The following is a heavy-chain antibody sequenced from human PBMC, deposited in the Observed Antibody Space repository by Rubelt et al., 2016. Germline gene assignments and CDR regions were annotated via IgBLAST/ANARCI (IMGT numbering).Heavy chain of an antibody. V-gene: IGHV3-23*01. CDR3: ANVLQRSWYYDL. D-gene: IGHD6-6*01. Sequence: GGGLVQPGGSLRLSCAASGFTFSSYAMSWVRQAPGKGLEWVSAISGSGGSTYYADSVKGRFTISRDNSKNTLYLHMSSLRAEDTAVYYCANVLQRSWYYDLWGRGTLVTVSS. CDR1: GFTFSSYA. J-gene: IGHJ2*01. CDR2: ISGSGGST.